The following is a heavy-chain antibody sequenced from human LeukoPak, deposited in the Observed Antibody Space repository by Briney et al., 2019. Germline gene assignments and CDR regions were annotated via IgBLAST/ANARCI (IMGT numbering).Heavy chain of an antibody. CDR2: ISYDGSNK. D-gene: IGHD6-19*01. CDR1: GFTFSSYA. CDR3: AREQGKQWLVRYYYYGMDV. J-gene: IGHJ6*02. V-gene: IGHV3-30-3*01. Sequence: GRSLRLSCAASGFTFSSYAMHWVRQAPGKGLEWVAVISYDGSNKYYADSMKGRFTISRDNSKNTLYLQMNSLRAEDTAVYYCAREQGKQWLVRYYYYGMDVWGQGTTVTVSS.